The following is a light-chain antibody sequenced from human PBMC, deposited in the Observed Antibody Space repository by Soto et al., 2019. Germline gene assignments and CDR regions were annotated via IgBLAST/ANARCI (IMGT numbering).Light chain of an antibody. CDR3: QQYGDSPAT. Sequence: EIVLTQSPGTLSLSPGERATLSCRASQSVSSSYLAWYQQKPGQAPRLLIYGAFNRATGIPDRFSGSGSGTDFTLTFSRLEPEDFAVYYCQQYGDSPATFGPGTKVEIK. J-gene: IGKJ3*01. CDR2: GAF. V-gene: IGKV3-20*01. CDR1: QSVSSSY.